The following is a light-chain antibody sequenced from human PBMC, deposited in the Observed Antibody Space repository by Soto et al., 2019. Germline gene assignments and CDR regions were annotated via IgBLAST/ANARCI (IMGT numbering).Light chain of an antibody. V-gene: IGKV4-1*01. CDR2: WAS. CDR3: QQYYTTPPT. J-gene: IGKJ4*01. Sequence: DIVMTQSPESLTVSLGEGATINCKSSQSVLYSSNNKNYLAWFQQKPGQPPKLLIYWASTRESGVPDRFSGSGSETDFTLTISSLQAEDVAVYYCQQYYTTPPTFGGGTKVEIK. CDR1: QSVLYSSNNKNY.